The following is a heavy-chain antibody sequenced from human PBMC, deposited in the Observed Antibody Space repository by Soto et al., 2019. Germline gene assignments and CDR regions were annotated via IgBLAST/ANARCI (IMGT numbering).Heavy chain of an antibody. V-gene: IGHV4-61*01. D-gene: IGHD1-1*01. CDR3: ARDNENTEIRAFDV. J-gene: IGHJ3*01. CDR2: IYYSGST. Sequence: QVQLQESGPGLVKPSETLSLTCTVSGGSVSSGNYYWNWIRQPPGKGLEWIGYIYYSGSTNCNPYLQSRVTISVDTSKNQFSLKLSSVTAADTAVYYCARDNENTEIRAFDVWGQGTMVTVSS. CDR1: GGSVSSGNYY.